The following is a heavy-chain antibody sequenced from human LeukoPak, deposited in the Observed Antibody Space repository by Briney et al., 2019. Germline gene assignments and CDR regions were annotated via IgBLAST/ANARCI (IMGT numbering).Heavy chain of an antibody. Sequence: GGSLRLSCAASGFXFSSYSMNWVRQAPGKGLEWVSSISSSSSYIYYADSVKGRFTISRDNAKNSLYLQMNSLRAEDTAVYYCARDLHFIAARPGYFDYWGQGTLVTVSS. CDR2: ISSSSSYI. CDR3: ARDLHFIAARPGYFDY. CDR1: GFXFSSYS. V-gene: IGHV3-21*01. D-gene: IGHD6-6*01. J-gene: IGHJ4*02.